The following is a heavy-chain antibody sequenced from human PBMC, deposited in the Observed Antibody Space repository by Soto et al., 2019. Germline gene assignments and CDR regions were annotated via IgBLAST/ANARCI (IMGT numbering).Heavy chain of an antibody. CDR2: IYVTGAV. V-gene: IGHV4-31*03. D-gene: IGHD2-21*01. CDR1: GAALNSGNYY. Sequence: TLSLTCSVSGAALNSGNYYWSWIRQVPGRGLGWIGHIYVTGAVDYNPSLRDRITISQDTSERQFSLNLRLVTAADTAVYYCARLRIATNNYKWFDPWGQGTLVTVSS. J-gene: IGHJ5*02. CDR3: ARLRIATNNYKWFDP.